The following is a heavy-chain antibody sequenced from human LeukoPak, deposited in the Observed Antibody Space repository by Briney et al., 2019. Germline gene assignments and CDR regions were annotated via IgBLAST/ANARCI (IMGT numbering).Heavy chain of an antibody. CDR1: GYTFTGYY. CDR3: ARDHPRTSDAFDI. Sequence: ASVKVSCKASGYTFTGYYMHWVRQAPGQGLEWMGRINPNSGGTNYAQKFQGRVTMTTDTSTSTAYMELRSLRSDDTAVYYCARDHPRTSDAFDIWGQGTMVTVSS. J-gene: IGHJ3*02. D-gene: IGHD1-14*01. V-gene: IGHV1-2*06. CDR2: INPNSGGT.